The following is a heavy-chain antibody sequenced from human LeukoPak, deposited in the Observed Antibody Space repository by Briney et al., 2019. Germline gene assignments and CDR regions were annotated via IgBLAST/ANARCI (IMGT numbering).Heavy chain of an antibody. CDR2: IKPDGNDK. J-gene: IGHJ4*02. CDR3: ARDGETYRQLYYFDY. D-gene: IGHD3-3*01. V-gene: IGHV3-7*03. Sequence: GGSLRLSCAASGFTFSIHWMTWVRQAPGKGLEWVATIKPDGNDKYFVDSVKGRFTVSRDNAKNSLYLQMNSLRAEDTAVYYCARDGETYRQLYYFDYWGQGTLVTVSS. CDR1: GFTFSIHW.